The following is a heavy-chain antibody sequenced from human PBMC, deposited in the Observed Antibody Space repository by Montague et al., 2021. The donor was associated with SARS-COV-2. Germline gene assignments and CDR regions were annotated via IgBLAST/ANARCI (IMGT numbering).Heavy chain of an antibody. J-gene: IGHJ4*02. D-gene: IGHD6-19*01. V-gene: IGHV6-1*01. Sequence: CAISGDSVARNGVASWWTRQAPKRARENLRRTYYRYTWFSYYAPSVRGRLTVNPDASKNEFSLELNYVTPEDTAVYYCVRYSGWFYFDFWGQGTLVTVSS. CDR1: GDSVARNGVA. CDR2: TYYRYTWFS. CDR3: VRYSGWFYFDF.